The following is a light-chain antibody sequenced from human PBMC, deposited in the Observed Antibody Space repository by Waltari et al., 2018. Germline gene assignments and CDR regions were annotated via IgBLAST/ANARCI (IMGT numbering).Light chain of an antibody. J-gene: IGKJ4*01. CDR3: QQRSNGLT. Sequence: ELVLTQSPATLSLSPGERATLSCRASQSVSSYLAWYQQKPGQAPRLLIYDASNRATGIPARFSGSGSGTDFTLTISSLEPEDFAVYYCQQRSNGLTFGGGTKVEIK. CDR2: DAS. V-gene: IGKV3-11*01. CDR1: QSVSSY.